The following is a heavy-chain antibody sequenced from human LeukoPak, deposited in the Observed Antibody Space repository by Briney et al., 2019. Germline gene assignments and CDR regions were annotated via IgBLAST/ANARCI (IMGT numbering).Heavy chain of an antibody. Sequence: GGSLRLSCAASGFTFSSYSMNWVRQAPGKGLEWVSSISSSSSYIYYADSVKGRFTISRDNAKNSLYLQMNSLRAEDMALYYCAKDTGPAALPGAFDIWGQGTMVTVSS. V-gene: IGHV3-21*04. CDR2: ISSSSSYI. CDR1: GFTFSSYS. J-gene: IGHJ3*02. D-gene: IGHD2-2*01. CDR3: AKDTGPAALPGAFDI.